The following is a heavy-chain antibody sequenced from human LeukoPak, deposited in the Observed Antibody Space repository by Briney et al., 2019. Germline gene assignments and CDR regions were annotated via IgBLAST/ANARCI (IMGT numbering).Heavy chain of an antibody. D-gene: IGHD5-12*01. CDR1: GFTFSSYG. CDR2: XWYDGSNK. J-gene: IGHJ4*02. CDR3: ARVLRCSGYDLGVDY. V-gene: IGHV3-33*01. Sequence: GGSLRPSCAASGFTFSSYGMHWVRQAPGKGLEXXXXXWYDGSNKYYADSVKGRFTISRDNSKNTLYLQMNSLRAEDTAVYYCARVLRCSGYDLGVDYWGQGTLVTVSS.